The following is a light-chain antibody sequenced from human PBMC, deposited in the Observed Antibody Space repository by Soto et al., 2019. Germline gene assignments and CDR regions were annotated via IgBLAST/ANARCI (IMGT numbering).Light chain of an antibody. Sequence: DVVLTQSPLSLPVTLGQPASISCRSTQSLVYSDGNIYLNWFQQRPGQSPRRLIYKVSNRDSGVPDRFSGSGLGTDFTLKISRVEAEDVGVYYCMQGTHWPPITFGQGTRLEIK. J-gene: IGKJ5*01. CDR3: MQGTHWPPIT. V-gene: IGKV2-30*01. CDR2: KVS. CDR1: QSLVYSDGNIY.